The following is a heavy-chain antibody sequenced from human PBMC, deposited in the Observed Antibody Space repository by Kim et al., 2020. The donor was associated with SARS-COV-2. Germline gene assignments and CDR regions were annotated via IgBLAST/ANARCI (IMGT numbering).Heavy chain of an antibody. CDR1: GGSISSTNYY. CDR3: ARDPITMVRGAHLSYYGMDV. Sequence: SETLSLTCIVSGGSISSTNYYWGWFRQPPGKGLEWIGSIYYSGKTYYNPSLKSRVTISVDTSKTQISLKLSSVTAADTAVYYCARDPITMVRGAHLSYYGMDVWGQGTTVTVSS. V-gene: IGHV4-39*07. J-gene: IGHJ6*02. D-gene: IGHD3-10*01. CDR2: IYYSGKT.